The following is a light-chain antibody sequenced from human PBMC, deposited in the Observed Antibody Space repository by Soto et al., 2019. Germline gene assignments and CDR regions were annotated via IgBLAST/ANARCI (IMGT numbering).Light chain of an antibody. CDR1: QSVGRDY. Sequence: EIVLTQSPGTLSLSPGERATLSCRASQSVGRDYLAWYQQKRGQAPRLLMYDASSRATGIPDRFSGSGSGTDFNLTISRLEPEDFAEFYCQQYASSPLTFGGGTKVEIK. V-gene: IGKV3-20*01. J-gene: IGKJ4*01. CDR2: DAS. CDR3: QQYASSPLT.